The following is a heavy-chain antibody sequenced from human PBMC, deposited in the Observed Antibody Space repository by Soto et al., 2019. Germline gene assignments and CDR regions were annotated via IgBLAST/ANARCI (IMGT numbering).Heavy chain of an antibody. CDR1: GDSVSSNSAA. D-gene: IGHD5-12*01. Sequence: QVQLQQSGPGLVKPSQTLSLTCAISGDSVSSNSAAWNWIRQSPSRGLEWLGRTYYRSKWYNDYAVSVISRITTNPDTSQNQFSLQLNSVTPDDTAVYYCARAMAGRGYSGYDPFDYWGQGTLVTVSS. CDR2: TYYRSKWYN. CDR3: ARAMAGRGYSGYDPFDY. V-gene: IGHV6-1*01. J-gene: IGHJ4*02.